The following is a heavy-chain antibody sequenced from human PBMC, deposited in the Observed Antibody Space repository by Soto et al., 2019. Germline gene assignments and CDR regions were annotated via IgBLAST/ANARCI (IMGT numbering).Heavy chain of an antibody. CDR1: GGSISSGGYY. J-gene: IGHJ5*02. D-gene: IGHD3-16*01. CDR2: IYYSGST. Sequence: SETLSLTCTVSGGSISSGGYYWSWIRQHPGKGLEWIGYIYYSGSTYYNPSLKSRVTISVDTSKNQFSLKLSSVTAADTAVYYCARVMGEVSDYNWFDPWGQGTLVTVSS. CDR3: ARVMGEVSDYNWFDP. V-gene: IGHV4-31*03.